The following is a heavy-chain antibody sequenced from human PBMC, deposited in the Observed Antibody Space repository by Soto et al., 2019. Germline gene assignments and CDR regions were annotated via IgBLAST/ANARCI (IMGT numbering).Heavy chain of an antibody. Sequence: EVQLVESGGGLVKPGGSLRLSCAASGFTFSSYSMNWVRQAPGKGLEWVSSISSSSSYIYYADSVKGRFTISRDNAKNSLYQQMNSLRAEDTAVYYCARDITSIAARKFDYWGQGTLVTVSS. D-gene: IGHD6-6*01. J-gene: IGHJ4*02. V-gene: IGHV3-21*01. CDR3: ARDITSIAARKFDY. CDR1: GFTFSSYS. CDR2: ISSSSSYI.